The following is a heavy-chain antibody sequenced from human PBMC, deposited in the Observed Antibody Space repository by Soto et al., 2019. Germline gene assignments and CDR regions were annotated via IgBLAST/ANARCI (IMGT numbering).Heavy chain of an antibody. CDR2: ISGSGGST. J-gene: IGHJ6*02. CDR3: ARGSRMIEVVTNFYYYGMDV. D-gene: IGHD3-22*01. Sequence: GGSLRLSCAASGFTFSSYAMSWVRQAPGKGLEWVSAISGSGGSTYYADSVKGRFTISRDNAKNSLYLQMNSLRAEDTAVYYCARGSRMIEVVTNFYYYGMDVWGQGTAVTVSS. V-gene: IGHV3-23*01. CDR1: GFTFSSYA.